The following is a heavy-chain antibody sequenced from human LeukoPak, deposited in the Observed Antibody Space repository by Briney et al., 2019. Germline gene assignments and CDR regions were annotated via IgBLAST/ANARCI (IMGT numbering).Heavy chain of an antibody. J-gene: IGHJ4*02. CDR3: AKDPYGDYGGY. Sequence: GGSLRLSCGASGFTFSSYAMGWVRQAPGKGLEWVSAISGSGGSTYYADSVKGRFTISRDNSKNTLYLQMNSLRAEDTAVYYCAKDPYGDYGGYWGQGTLVTVSS. CDR2: ISGSGGST. V-gene: IGHV3-23*01. D-gene: IGHD4/OR15-4a*01. CDR1: GFTFSSYA.